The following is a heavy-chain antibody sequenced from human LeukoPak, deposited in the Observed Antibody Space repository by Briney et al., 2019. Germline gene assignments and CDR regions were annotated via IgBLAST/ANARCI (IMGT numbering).Heavy chain of an antibody. J-gene: IGHJ4*02. CDR2: TRNKAKSYTT. CDR1: GFTFSDHY. Sequence: GGSLRLSCAAPGFTFSDHYMDWVRQAPGKGLEWVGRTRNKAKSYTTEYAASVKGRFTISRDDSKNSLYLQMNSLKTEDTAVYYCARGSDTRGYYYPNYWGQGTLVTVSS. V-gene: IGHV3-72*01. D-gene: IGHD3-22*01. CDR3: ARGSDTRGYYYPNY.